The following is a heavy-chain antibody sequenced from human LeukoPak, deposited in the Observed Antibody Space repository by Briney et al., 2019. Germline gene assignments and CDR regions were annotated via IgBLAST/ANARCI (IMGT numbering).Heavy chain of an antibody. D-gene: IGHD2-21*02. CDR2: INPNSGGT. Sequence: ASVKVSCKASGYSFTGHYIHWVRQAPGQGLEWMGRINPNSGGTNYAQNFQGRVPLTRDTSFSTAYMELSRLRSGDTAVYYCARDFTVVTAFDYWGQGPLVTVSS. CDR3: ARDFTVVTAFDY. V-gene: IGHV1-2*06. CDR1: GYSFTGHY. J-gene: IGHJ4*02.